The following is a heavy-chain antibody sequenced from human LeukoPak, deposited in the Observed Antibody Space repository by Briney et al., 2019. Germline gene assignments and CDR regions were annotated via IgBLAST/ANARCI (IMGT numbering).Heavy chain of an antibody. J-gene: IGHJ3*02. V-gene: IGHV4-59*01. CDR2: IYYSGST. CDR3: ARDRYYYDSSGYYHDAFDI. CDR1: GGSISSYY. D-gene: IGHD3-22*01. Sequence: SETLSLTCTVSGGSISSYYWSWIRQPPGKGLEWIGYIYYSGSTNYNPSLKSRVTISVDTSKNQFSLKLSSVTAADTAVHYCARDRYYYDSSGYYHDAFDIWGQGTMVTVSS.